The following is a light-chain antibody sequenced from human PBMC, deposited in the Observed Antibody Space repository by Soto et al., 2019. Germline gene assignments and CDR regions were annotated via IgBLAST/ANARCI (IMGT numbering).Light chain of an antibody. CDR3: QQSYTAPR. V-gene: IGKV1-39*01. CDR2: SAS. Sequence: DIQMTQSPPSLSASVGDRVTITCRASETITDYLNWYQVKPGKAPKLLIYSASLLQPGVPSRFSGSGYGTDFTLTISSLQPEDFATYYCQQSYTAPRFGQGTRLEIK. J-gene: IGKJ2*03. CDR1: ETITDY.